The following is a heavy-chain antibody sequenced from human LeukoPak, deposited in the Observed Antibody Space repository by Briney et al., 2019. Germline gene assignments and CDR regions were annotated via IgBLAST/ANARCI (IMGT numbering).Heavy chain of an antibody. D-gene: IGHD2-2*01. CDR3: ARHVWPIGYQLLLAGGYAFDI. V-gene: IGHV4-34*01. CDR1: GGSFSGYY. CDR2: INHSGST. J-gene: IGHJ3*02. Sequence: SETLSLTCAVYGGSFSGYYWSWIRQPPGKGLEWIGEINHSGSTNYNPSLKSRVTISVDTSKNQFSLKLSSVTAADTAVYYCARHVWPIGYQLLLAGGYAFDIWGQGTMVTVSS.